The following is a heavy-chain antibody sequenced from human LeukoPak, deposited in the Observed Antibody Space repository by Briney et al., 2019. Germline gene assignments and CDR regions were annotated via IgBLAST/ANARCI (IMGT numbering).Heavy chain of an antibody. Sequence: ASVKVSCKASGYTFTSYGISWVRQAPGQGLEWMGWISAYNGNTNYAQKLQGRVTMTTDTSTSTAYMELRSLRSDDTAVYYCARGITMVQGVIDKYYFDYWGQGTLVTVSS. D-gene: IGHD3-10*01. CDR1: GYTFTSYG. CDR2: ISAYNGNT. V-gene: IGHV1-18*01. J-gene: IGHJ4*02. CDR3: ARGITMVQGVIDKYYFDY.